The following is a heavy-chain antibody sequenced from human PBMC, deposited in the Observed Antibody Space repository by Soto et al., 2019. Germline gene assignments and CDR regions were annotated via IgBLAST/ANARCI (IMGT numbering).Heavy chain of an antibody. Sequence: EVQMLESGGDMVQPGGSLRLSCAASGFTFSGSAMGWVRQAPGKGLECLSVISGSGDDILYADSVKGRFTISKDNSNNILYLQMNSLGGEDTAVYFCAASTIPVPGAYDYWGPGTPVTVS. CDR3: AASTIPVPGAYDY. CDR1: GFTFSGSA. D-gene: IGHD3-3*01. V-gene: IGHV3-23*01. J-gene: IGHJ4*02. CDR2: ISGSGDDI.